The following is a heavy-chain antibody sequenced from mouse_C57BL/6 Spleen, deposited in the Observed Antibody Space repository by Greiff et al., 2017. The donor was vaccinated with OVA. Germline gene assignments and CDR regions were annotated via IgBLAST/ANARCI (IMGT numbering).Heavy chain of an antibody. Sequence: QVQLQQPGAELVKPGASVKLSCKASGYTFTSYWMQWVKQRPGQGLEWIGEIDPSDSYTNYNQKFKGKATLTVDTSSSTAYMQLSSLTSEDSAVYYCVPALLLLGFADWGQGTLVTVSA. CDR2: IDPSDSYT. J-gene: IGHJ3*01. CDR1: GYTFTSYW. V-gene: IGHV1-50*01. D-gene: IGHD1-1*01. CDR3: VPALLLLGFAD.